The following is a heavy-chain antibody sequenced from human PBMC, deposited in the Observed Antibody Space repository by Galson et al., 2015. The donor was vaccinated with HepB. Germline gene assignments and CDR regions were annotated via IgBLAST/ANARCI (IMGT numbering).Heavy chain of an antibody. CDR1: GGTFSSYA. V-gene: IGHV1-69*13. Sequence: SVKVSCKASGGTFSSYAISWVRQAPGQGLEWMGGIIPIFGTANYAQKFQDRVTITADESTSTAYMELSSLRSEDTAVYYCANVDTAMASEDWGQGTLVTVSS. D-gene: IGHD5-18*01. CDR2: IIPIFGTA. J-gene: IGHJ4*02. CDR3: ANVDTAMASED.